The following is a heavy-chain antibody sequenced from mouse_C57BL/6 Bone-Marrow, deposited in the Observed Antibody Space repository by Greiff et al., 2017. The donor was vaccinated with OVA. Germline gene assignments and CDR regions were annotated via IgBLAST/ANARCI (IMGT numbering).Heavy chain of an antibody. D-gene: IGHD2-4*01. CDR1: GYTFTSYW. J-gene: IGHJ4*01. Sequence: QVQLQQPGAELVKPGASVKLSCKASGYTFTSYWMHWVKQRPGQGLEWIGMIHPNSGSTNYNEKFKSKATLTVDKSSSTAYMQLSSLTSEDSAVYYCARYFLYYDCDCYYAMDYWGQGTSVTVSS. CDR3: ARYFLYYDCDCYYAMDY. CDR2: IHPNSGST. V-gene: IGHV1-64*01.